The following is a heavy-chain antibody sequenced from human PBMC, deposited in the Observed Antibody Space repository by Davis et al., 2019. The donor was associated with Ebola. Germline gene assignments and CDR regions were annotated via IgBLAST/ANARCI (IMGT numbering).Heavy chain of an antibody. CDR1: GFTVSSNY. J-gene: IGHJ4*02. CDR2: FYSGGST. D-gene: IGHD6-13*01. Sequence: PGGSLRLSCAASGFTVSSNYMSWVRQAPGKGLEWVSVFYSGGSTYYADSVKGRFTISRDNSKNTLYLQMNSLRAEDTAVYYCAREGSSSWPLDYWGQGTLVTVSS. V-gene: IGHV3-66*01. CDR3: AREGSSSWPLDY.